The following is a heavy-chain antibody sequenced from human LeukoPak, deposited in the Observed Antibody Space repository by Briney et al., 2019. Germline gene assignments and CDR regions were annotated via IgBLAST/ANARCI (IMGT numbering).Heavy chain of an antibody. Sequence: PSETLSLTCTVSGGSISSSSYYWGWIRQPPGKGLEWIGSIYYSGSTYHNPSLKSRVTISVDTSKNQFSLKLSSVTAADTAVYYCARRYHYDSSGYYPFDYWGQGTLVTVSS. J-gene: IGHJ4*02. D-gene: IGHD3-22*01. CDR2: IYYSGST. CDR3: ARRYHYDSSGYYPFDY. CDR1: GGSISSSSYY. V-gene: IGHV4-39*01.